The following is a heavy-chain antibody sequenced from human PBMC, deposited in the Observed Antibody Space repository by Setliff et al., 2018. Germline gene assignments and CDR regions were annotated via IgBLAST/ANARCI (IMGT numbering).Heavy chain of an antibody. CDR2: IYPDDSDT. CDR3: ARFKSHDYDSTKRYFDC. Sequence: GESLKISCKGSGYSFTDYWIAWVRQVPGKGLEWMGIIYPDDSDTRYGPSIQGQVTISADKSINTAYLQWSSLKASDTAIYYYARFKSHDYDSTKRYFDCWGQGTLVTVSS. J-gene: IGHJ4*02. D-gene: IGHD3-22*01. CDR1: GYSFTDYW. V-gene: IGHV5-51*01.